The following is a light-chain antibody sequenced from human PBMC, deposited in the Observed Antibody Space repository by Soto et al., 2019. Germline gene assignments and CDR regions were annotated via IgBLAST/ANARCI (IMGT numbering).Light chain of an antibody. CDR3: SSYTSSSTLPYV. CDR1: SSDVGGYNY. CDR2: DVS. Sequence: QSALTQPASVSGSPGQSITISCTGTSSDVGGYNYVSWYQQHPGKAPKLMIYDVSNRPSGVSNRFSGSKSCNTASLTISGLQAEDEAEYYRSSYTSSSTLPYVFGTGTKLTVL. V-gene: IGLV2-14*01. J-gene: IGLJ1*01.